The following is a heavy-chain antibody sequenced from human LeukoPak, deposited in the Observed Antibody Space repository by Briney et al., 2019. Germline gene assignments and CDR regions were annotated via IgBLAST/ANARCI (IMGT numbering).Heavy chain of an antibody. Sequence: GGSLRLSCAASGFTFNNYAMSWVRQAPGKGLEWVSGISGGGGSANYADSVKGRFTISRDNSKNTLYLQMNSLRAEDTAVYYCAKSGPTYSGWPTEGYFDYWGQGTLVTVSS. D-gene: IGHD6-19*01. CDR2: ISGGGGSA. CDR1: GFTFNNYA. CDR3: AKSGPTYSGWPTEGYFDY. V-gene: IGHV3-23*01. J-gene: IGHJ4*02.